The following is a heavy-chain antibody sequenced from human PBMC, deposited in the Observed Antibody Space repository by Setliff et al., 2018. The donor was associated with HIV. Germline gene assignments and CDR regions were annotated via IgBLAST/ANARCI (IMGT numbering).Heavy chain of an antibody. Sequence: VASVKVSCKVSGGSFSSFAISWVRQAPGHGLEWMGGIIPMFGTTNYAQKLQGRVTLSADESTSTAYMQLSSLTSEDTAVYYCARGRWLQSFDYWGQGTLVTVS. CDR2: IIPMFGTT. CDR1: GGSFSSFA. CDR3: ARGRWLQSFDY. V-gene: IGHV1-69*13. J-gene: IGHJ4*02. D-gene: IGHD5-12*01.